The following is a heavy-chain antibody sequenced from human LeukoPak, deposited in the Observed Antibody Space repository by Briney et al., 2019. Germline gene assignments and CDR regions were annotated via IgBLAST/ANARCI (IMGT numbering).Heavy chain of an antibody. Sequence: GESLKISCKGSGYSFSSYWITWVRQMPGKGLEWMGRIDPSDSYTNYSPSFQGRVTISADKFISTAYLQWSSLKASDTAVYYCARHVPYTSSWYFDYWGQGTLVTVSS. CDR1: GYSFSSYW. V-gene: IGHV5-10-1*01. CDR2: IDPSDSYT. CDR3: ARHVPYTSSWYFDY. J-gene: IGHJ4*02. D-gene: IGHD6-13*01.